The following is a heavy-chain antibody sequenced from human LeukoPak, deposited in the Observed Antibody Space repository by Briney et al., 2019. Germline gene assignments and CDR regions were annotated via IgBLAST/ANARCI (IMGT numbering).Heavy chain of an antibody. CDR2: ISAYNGNT. J-gene: IGHJ6*03. Sequence: ASVKVSCKASGYTFTSYGISWVRQAPGQGLEWMGWISAYNGNTNYAQKLQGRVTITTDTSTSTAYMELRSLRSDDTAVYYCARVSPQWLVELGYMDVWGKGTTVTVSS. V-gene: IGHV1-18*01. D-gene: IGHD6-19*01. CDR1: GYTFTSYG. CDR3: ARVSPQWLVELGYMDV.